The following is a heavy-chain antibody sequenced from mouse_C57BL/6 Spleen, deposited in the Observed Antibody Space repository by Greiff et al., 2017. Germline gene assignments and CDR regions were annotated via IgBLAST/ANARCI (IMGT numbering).Heavy chain of an antibody. Sequence: QVQLQQPGAELVKPGASVKLSCKASGYTFTSYWMQWVKQRPGQGLEWIGEIDPSDSYTNYKQKFKGKATLTVDTSSSTAYMQLSSLTSEDSAVYYCARGNYDYFYAMDDWGQGTSVTVSS. CDR2: IDPSDSYT. D-gene: IGHD2-4*01. V-gene: IGHV1-50*01. J-gene: IGHJ4*01. CDR3: ARGNYDYFYAMDD. CDR1: GYTFTSYW.